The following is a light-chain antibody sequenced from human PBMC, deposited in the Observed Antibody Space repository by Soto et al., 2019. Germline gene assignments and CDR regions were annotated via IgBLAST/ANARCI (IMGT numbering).Light chain of an antibody. CDR3: QHHTT. CDR1: QGISRW. J-gene: IGKJ1*01. V-gene: IGKV1-5*03. CDR2: KAS. Sequence: DIQMTQSPSTLSASVGDRVTITCRGSQGISRWLAWYQLKPGKAPRLLIYKASSLASGVPSRFSGGGSGTEFTLTISSLQPEDGATYHCQHHTTFGQGTKVEI.